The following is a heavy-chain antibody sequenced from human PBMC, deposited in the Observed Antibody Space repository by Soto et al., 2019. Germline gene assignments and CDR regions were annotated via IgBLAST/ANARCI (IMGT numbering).Heavy chain of an antibody. CDR2: IYYSGST. Sequence: QVQLQESGPGLVKPSETLSLTCTVSGGSISSYYWSWIRQPPGKGLERIGYIYYSGSTNYNPSLKSRVTISVDTSKNQFSLKLSSVTAADPAVYYCAGEERCGWWGGMDVWGPGTTVTVSS. J-gene: IGHJ6*02. V-gene: IGHV4-59*01. D-gene: IGHD2-8*02. CDR1: GGSISSYY. CDR3: AGEERCGWWGGMDV.